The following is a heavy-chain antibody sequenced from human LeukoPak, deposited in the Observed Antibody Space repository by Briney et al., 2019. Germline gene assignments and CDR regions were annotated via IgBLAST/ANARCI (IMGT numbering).Heavy chain of an antibody. V-gene: IGHV4-34*01. CDR1: GGSFSDYY. J-gene: IGHJ6*03. D-gene: IGHD6-19*01. CDR2: INHSGTT. Sequence: PSETLSLTCVVYGGSFSDYYWSWVRQPPGKGLEWIGEINHSGTTKYNPSLKSRLTISIHTPNNQFSLNLNSVTAADTAVYYCARGEGTLAGRRWPYYFYYYMDVWGKGTTVTISS. CDR3: ARGEGTLAGRRWPYYFYYYMDV.